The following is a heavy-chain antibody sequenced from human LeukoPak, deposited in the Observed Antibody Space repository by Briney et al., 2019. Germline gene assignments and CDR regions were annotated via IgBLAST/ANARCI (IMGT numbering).Heavy chain of an antibody. CDR2: ISSSSSYI. J-gene: IGHJ4*02. CDR1: GFTFSSYS. V-gene: IGHV3-21*01. Sequence: GGSLRLSCAASGFTFSSYSMNWVRQAPGKGLEWVSSISSSSSYIYYADSAKGRFTISRDNAKNSLYLQMNSLRAEDTAVYYCARDIAAAGLDYWGQGTLVTVSS. D-gene: IGHD6-13*01. CDR3: ARDIAAAGLDY.